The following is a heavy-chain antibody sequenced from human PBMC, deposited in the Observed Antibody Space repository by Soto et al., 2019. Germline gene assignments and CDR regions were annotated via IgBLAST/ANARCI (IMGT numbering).Heavy chain of an antibody. CDR2: ISGSGGST. Sequence: GGSLRLSCAASGFTFSSYAMSWVRQAPGKGLEWVSAISGSGGSTYYADSVKGRFTISRDNSKNTLYLQMNSLRAEDTAVYYCAKGGRYYYGSGSYYLWFDPWGQGTLVTVSS. D-gene: IGHD3-10*01. CDR3: AKGGRYYYGSGSYYLWFDP. CDR1: GFTFSSYA. J-gene: IGHJ5*02. V-gene: IGHV3-23*01.